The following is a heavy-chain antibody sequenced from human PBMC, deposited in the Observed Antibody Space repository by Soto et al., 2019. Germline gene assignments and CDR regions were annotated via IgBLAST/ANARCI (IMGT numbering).Heavy chain of an antibody. V-gene: IGHV3-15*01. Sequence: GGSLRLSCAASGFTFSNAWMSWVRQAPGKGLEWVGRIKSKTDGGTTDYAAPVKGRFTISRDDSKNTLYLQMNSQKTEDTAVYYCTTVNRRSGYYNPSYFDYWGQGTLVTVS. J-gene: IGHJ4*02. CDR1: GFTFSNAW. CDR2: IKSKTDGGTT. D-gene: IGHD3-3*01. CDR3: TTVNRRSGYYNPSYFDY.